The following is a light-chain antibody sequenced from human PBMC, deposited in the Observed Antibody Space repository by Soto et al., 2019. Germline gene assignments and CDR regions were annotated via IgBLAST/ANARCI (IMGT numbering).Light chain of an antibody. CDR2: EVS. V-gene: IGLV2-14*01. J-gene: IGLJ1*01. Sequence: QSVLTQPASVSGSPGQSITISCTGTSSDVGAYNYVSWYQQHPGKAPKLMIYEVSNRPSGVSNRFSGSKSGNRASLTVSGLQAEDEADYYCSSYTSTNTGYVFGTGTKVTVL. CDR3: SSYTSTNTGYV. CDR1: SSDVGAYNY.